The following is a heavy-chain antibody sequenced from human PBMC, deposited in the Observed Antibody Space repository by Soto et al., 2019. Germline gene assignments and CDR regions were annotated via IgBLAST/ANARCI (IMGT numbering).Heavy chain of an antibody. Sequence: PGGSLRLSCAASGFTFSSYSMNWVRQAPGKGLEWVSSISSSSNYIYYADSVKGRFTISRDNAKDSLYLRMNSLRAEDTAVYYCARDKGYDSSGYYPHWGQGTLVTVSS. J-gene: IGHJ4*02. D-gene: IGHD3-22*01. V-gene: IGHV3-21*01. CDR2: ISSSSNYI. CDR3: ARDKGYDSSGYYPH. CDR1: GFTFSSYS.